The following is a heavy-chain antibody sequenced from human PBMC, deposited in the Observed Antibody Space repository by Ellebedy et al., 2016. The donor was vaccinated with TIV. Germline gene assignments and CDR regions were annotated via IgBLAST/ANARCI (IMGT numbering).Heavy chain of an antibody. D-gene: IGHD3-10*01. CDR1: GFTFSTYW. Sequence: GESLKISXAASGFTFSTYWMHWVRQAPGKGLEWVANINQDGSQKYYVDSVKGRFTISRDNAKNSLYLQMNSLSAEDTAVYYCARAVGGSGSYWGQGNLVTVSP. CDR3: ARAVGGSGSY. J-gene: IGHJ4*02. CDR2: INQDGSQK. V-gene: IGHV3-7*01.